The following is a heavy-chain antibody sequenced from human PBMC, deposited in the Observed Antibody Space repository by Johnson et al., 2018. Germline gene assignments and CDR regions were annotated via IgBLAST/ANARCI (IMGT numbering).Heavy chain of an antibody. CDR3: ASNPSDYPHITESGY. CDR1: GFSFSDYS. V-gene: IGHV3-21*01. J-gene: IGHJ4*02. D-gene: IGHD3-10*01. Sequence: EVQLVESGGSLVKPGGSLRLSCVASGFSFSDYSMNWVRQAPGKGLEWVSLISSGSSYIYSADSVKGRFTIPRDNAKNSLYQQMNSLGVEDTAMYYCASNPSDYPHITESGYWGQGTLVTVSP. CDR2: ISSGSSYI.